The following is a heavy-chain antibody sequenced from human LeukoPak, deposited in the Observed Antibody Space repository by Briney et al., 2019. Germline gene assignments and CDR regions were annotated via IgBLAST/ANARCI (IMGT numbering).Heavy chain of an antibody. J-gene: IGHJ4*02. CDR1: GFTFSSYA. CDR2: ISGSGGST. CDR3: AKDRLSNGDPTGY. D-gene: IGHD2-21*02. V-gene: IGHV3-23*01. Sequence: GGSLRLSCAASGFTFSSYAMSWVRQAPGKGLEWVSAISGSGGSTYYADSVKGRFTISRDNSKNMLYLQMNSLRPEDTAVYYCAKDRLSNGDPTGYWGQGTLVTVSS.